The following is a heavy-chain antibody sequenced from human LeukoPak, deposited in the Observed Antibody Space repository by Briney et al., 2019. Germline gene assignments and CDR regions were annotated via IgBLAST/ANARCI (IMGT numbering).Heavy chain of an antibody. D-gene: IGHD1-26*01. J-gene: IGHJ4*02. CDR3: ANPPPVGGSYYDY. CDR1: GFTFSSYA. CDR2: ISGSGGST. V-gene: IGHV3-23*01. Sequence: GGSLRLSCAASGFTFSSYAMSWVRQAPGKGLEWVSAISGSGGSTYYADSVKGRFTISRDNSKNTLYLQMNGLRAEDTAVYYCANPPPVGGSYYDYWGQGTLVTVSS.